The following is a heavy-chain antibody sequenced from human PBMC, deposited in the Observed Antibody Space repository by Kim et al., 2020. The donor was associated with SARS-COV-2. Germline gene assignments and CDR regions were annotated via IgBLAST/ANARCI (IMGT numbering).Heavy chain of an antibody. V-gene: IGHV1-8*01. CDR3: ARGVRHTMIVVVVTYYYYYMDV. J-gene: IGHJ6*03. CDR1: GYTFTSYD. CDR2: MNPNSGNT. Sequence: ASVKVSCKASGYTFTSYDINWVRQATGQGLEWMGWMNPNSGNTGYAQKFQGRVTMTRNTSISTAYMELSSLRSEDTAVYYCARGVRHTMIVVVVTYYYYYMDVWGKGTTVTVSS. D-gene: IGHD3-22*01.